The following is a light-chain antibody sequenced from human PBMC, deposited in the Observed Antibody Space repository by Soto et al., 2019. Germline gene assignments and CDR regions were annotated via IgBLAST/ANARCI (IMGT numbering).Light chain of an antibody. CDR1: QSVSTRS. Sequence: EIVLTQSPGTLSLSPGERATLSCRASQSVSTRSLAWYQQKPGQAPRLLISGASSRAADIPDRFSGSGSGTDFTLTINRLEPEDFAVYYCQQYYETPWTFGQGTKVEIK. CDR2: GAS. J-gene: IGKJ1*01. V-gene: IGKV3-20*01. CDR3: QQYYETPWT.